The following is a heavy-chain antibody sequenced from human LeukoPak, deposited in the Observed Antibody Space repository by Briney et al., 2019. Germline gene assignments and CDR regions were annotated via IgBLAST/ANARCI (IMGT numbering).Heavy chain of an antibody. J-gene: IGHJ4*02. Sequence: SETLSLTCTVSGYSISSGYYWGWIRQPPGKGLEWIGSIYHSGSTYYNPSLKSRVTISVDTSKNQFSLKLSSVTAADTAVYYCARRVYSSSWLVSDYWGQGTLVTVSS. CDR2: IYHSGST. CDR3: ARRVYSSSWLVSDY. CDR1: GYSISSGYY. V-gene: IGHV4-38-2*02. D-gene: IGHD6-13*01.